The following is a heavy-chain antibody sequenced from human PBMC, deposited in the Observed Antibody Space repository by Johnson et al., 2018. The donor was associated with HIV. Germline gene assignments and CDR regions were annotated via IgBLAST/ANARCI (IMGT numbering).Heavy chain of an antibody. J-gene: IGHJ3*02. CDR2: ISGSGGST. CDR1: GFTFSSAI. CDR3: AKDLGSYYAFDI. V-gene: IGHV3-23*04. D-gene: IGHD1-26*01. Sequence: EVQLVESGGGVVQPGKSLTLSCSASGFTFSSAIMHWVRQAPGKGLEWVSAISGSGGSTYYADSVKGRFTISRDNSKNTLYLQMNSLGAEDTAVYYCAKDLGSYYAFDIWGQGTMVTVSS.